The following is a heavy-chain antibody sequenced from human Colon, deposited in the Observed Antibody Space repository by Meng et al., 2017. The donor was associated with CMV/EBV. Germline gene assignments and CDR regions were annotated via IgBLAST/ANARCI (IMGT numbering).Heavy chain of an antibody. D-gene: IGHD6-19*01. CDR2: TSLYNGNT. V-gene: IGHV1-18*01. CDR1: TYIFHNYG. CDR3: ARGQTVTGTPDIDY. J-gene: IGHJ4*02. Sequence: STYIFHNYGINWVRQAPGQGFEWMGWTSLYNGNTLYAQKFRDRVIMTIDTSTTTAYVEVRSLRSDDTAVYYCARGQTVTGTPDIDYWGQGSLVTVSS.